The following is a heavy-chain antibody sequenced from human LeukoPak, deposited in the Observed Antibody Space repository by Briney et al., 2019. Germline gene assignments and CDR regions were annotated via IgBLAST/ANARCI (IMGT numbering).Heavy chain of an antibody. D-gene: IGHD6-13*01. CDR3: AKPLGYSSSWYGGIFDY. CDR2: ISGSGGST. CDR1: GFTFSSYA. J-gene: IGHJ4*02. V-gene: IGHV3-23*01. Sequence: GGSLRLSCAASGFTFSSYAMSWVRQAPGKGLEWVSAISGSGGSTYYADSVRGRFTISRDNSKNTLYLQMNSLRAEDTAVYYCAKPLGYSSSWYGGIFDYWGQGTLVTVSS.